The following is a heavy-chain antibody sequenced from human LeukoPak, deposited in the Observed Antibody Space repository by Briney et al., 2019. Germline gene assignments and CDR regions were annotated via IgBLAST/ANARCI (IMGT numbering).Heavy chain of an antibody. J-gene: IGHJ4*02. CDR2: ISTYNGDT. CDR1: GYTFIDYG. Sequence: ASVTVSCKASGYTFIDYGISWVRQAPGQGLEWMGWISTYNGDTNYAQKLQGRVVINTDTSTSTAYMELRSLRSDDTAVYYCARDCDRSGYYCYWGQGTLVTVS. V-gene: IGHV1-18*01. CDR3: ARDCDRSGYYCY. D-gene: IGHD3-22*01.